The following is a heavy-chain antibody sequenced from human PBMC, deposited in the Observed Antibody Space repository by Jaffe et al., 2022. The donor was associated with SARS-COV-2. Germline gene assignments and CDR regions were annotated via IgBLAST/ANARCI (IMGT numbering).Heavy chain of an antibody. CDR2: INPNSGGT. CDR3: ARDAWPTSSEWLRDGMDV. CDR1: GYTFTGYY. J-gene: IGHJ6*02. D-gene: IGHD6-19*01. V-gene: IGHV1-2*06. Sequence: QVQLVQSGAEVKKPGASVKVSCKASGYTFTGYYMHWVRQAPGQGLEWMGRINPNSGGTNYAQKFQGRVTMTRDTSISTAYMELSRLRSDDTAVYYCARDAWPTSSEWLRDGMDVWGQGTTVTVSS.